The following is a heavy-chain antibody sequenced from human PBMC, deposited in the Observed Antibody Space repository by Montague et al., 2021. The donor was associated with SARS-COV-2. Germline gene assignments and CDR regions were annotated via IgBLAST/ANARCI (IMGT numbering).Heavy chain of an antibody. CDR3: ASMLSGWYASDY. CDR2: ISYDGSNK. J-gene: IGHJ4*02. D-gene: IGHD6-19*01. Sequence: SLLLSFSSSLFTFSSYAIHWVRQAPGKGLEWVAVISYDGSNKYYADSVKGRFTISRDNSKNTLYLQMNSLRAEDAAVYYCASMLSGWYASDYWGQGTLVTVS. CDR1: LFTFSSYA. V-gene: IGHV3-30*04.